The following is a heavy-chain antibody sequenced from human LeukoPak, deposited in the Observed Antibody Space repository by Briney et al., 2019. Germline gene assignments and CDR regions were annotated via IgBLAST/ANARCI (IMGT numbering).Heavy chain of an antibody. Sequence: SVKVSCKASGGTFTSYAISWVRQAPGKGLEWMGRIIPIFGIANYAQKFQGRVTITADKSTSTAYMELSSLRSEDTAVYYCARGVGATGFAYWGQGTLVTVSS. CDR3: ARGVGATGFAY. D-gene: IGHD1-26*01. CDR1: GGTFTSYA. V-gene: IGHV1-69*04. J-gene: IGHJ4*02. CDR2: IIPIFGIA.